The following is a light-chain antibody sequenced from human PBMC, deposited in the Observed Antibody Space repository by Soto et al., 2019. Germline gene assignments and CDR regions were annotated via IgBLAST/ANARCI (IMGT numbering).Light chain of an antibody. CDR3: QSYDSSLSGWV. V-gene: IGLV1-40*01. CDR2: ANS. Sequence: QSVLTQPPSVSRAPGQRVTISCTGSSSYIGAGYDVHWYQQLPGTAPKLLIYANSNRPSGVPDRFSGSKSGTSASLAITGLQAEDEADYYCQSYDSSLSGWVFGGGTKVTVL. J-gene: IGLJ3*02. CDR1: SSYIGAGYD.